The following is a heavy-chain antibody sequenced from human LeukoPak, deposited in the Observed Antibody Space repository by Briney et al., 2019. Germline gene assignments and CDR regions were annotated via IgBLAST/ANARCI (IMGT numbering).Heavy chain of an antibody. Sequence: ASVKVSCKASGYTFTGYYMHWVRQAPGQGLEWMGWINPNSGGTNYAQKFQGRATMTRDTSISTAYMELSRLRSDDTAVYYCARDGYCTNGVCYNDYYYYMDVWGKGTTVTVSS. CDR2: INPNSGGT. J-gene: IGHJ6*03. V-gene: IGHV1-2*02. CDR1: GYTFTGYY. D-gene: IGHD2-8*01. CDR3: ARDGYCTNGVCYNDYYYYMDV.